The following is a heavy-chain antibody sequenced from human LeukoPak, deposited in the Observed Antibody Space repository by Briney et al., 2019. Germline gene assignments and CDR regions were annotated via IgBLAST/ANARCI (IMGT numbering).Heavy chain of an antibody. Sequence: GGSLRLSCAASGFTFDDYGMTWVRQVPGKGLEWVSGINYSGGMTGYADSVEGRFTISRDNAKNSLYLQMNSLRAEDTALYYCARGIAVREVLHAFANWGQGTMVTVSS. J-gene: IGHJ3*02. V-gene: IGHV3-20*04. CDR2: INYSGGMT. D-gene: IGHD6-19*01. CDR3: ARGIAVREVLHAFAN. CDR1: GFTFDDYG.